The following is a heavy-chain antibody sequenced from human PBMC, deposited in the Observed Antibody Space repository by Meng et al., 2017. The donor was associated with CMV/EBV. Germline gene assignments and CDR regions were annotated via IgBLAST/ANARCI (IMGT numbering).Heavy chain of an antibody. CDR2: IIPILGIA. J-gene: IGHJ4*02. CDR1: GGTFSSYA. D-gene: IGHD4-17*01. CDR3: ARGRGITVTTPFDY. Sequence: SVKVSCKASGGTFSSYAISWVRQAPGQGLERMGGIIPILGIANYAQKFQGRVTITADKSTSTAYMELSSLRSEDTAVYYCARGRGITVTTPFDYWGQGTLVTVSS. V-gene: IGHV1-69*10.